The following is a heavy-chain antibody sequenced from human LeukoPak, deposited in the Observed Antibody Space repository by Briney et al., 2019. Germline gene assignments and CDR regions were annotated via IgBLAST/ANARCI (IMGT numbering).Heavy chain of an antibody. J-gene: IGHJ4*02. CDR3: ARSPGILGTNYFDY. Sequence: PGRSLRLSCAASGFTFSSYAMHWVRQAPGKGLEWGAVISYDGSNKNYADSVKCRFTISGDNSKNTLYLQMHRLRAEDTSVYYCARSPGILGTNYFDYWGQGTLVTVSS. D-gene: IGHD1-26*01. CDR1: GFTFSSYA. CDR2: ISYDGSNK. V-gene: IGHV3-30*04.